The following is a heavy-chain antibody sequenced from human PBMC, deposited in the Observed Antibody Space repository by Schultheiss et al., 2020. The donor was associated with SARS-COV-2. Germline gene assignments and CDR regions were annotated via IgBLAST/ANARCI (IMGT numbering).Heavy chain of an antibody. J-gene: IGHJ4*02. CDR3: ARAPRGSWYSFDS. Sequence: GESLKISCAASGFTFSSYAMSWVRQAPGKGLEWVSAISGSGGSTYYADSVKGRFTISRDNSKNTLYLQMNSLRAEDTAMYYCARAPRGSWYSFDSWGQGTLVTVSS. CDR1: GFTFSSYA. CDR2: ISGSGGST. D-gene: IGHD6-13*01. V-gene: IGHV3-23*01.